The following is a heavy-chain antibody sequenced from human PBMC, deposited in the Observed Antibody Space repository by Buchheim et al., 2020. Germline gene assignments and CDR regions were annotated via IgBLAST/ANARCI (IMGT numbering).Heavy chain of an antibody. D-gene: IGHD2-15*01. J-gene: IGHJ6*02. CDR3: ARDRGGADYYYYYGMDV. Sequence: QVQLVESGGGVVQPGRSLRLSCAASGFTFSSYGMHWVRQAPGKGLEWVAVIWYDGSNKYYADSVKGRFTISRDNSKNMLYLQMNSLRAEDTAVYYCARDRGGADYYYYYGMDVWGQGTT. CDR1: GFTFSSYG. CDR2: IWYDGSNK. V-gene: IGHV3-33*01.